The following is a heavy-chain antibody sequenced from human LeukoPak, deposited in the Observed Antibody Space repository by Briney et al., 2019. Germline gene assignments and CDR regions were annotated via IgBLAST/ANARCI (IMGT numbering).Heavy chain of an antibody. J-gene: IGHJ4*02. V-gene: IGHV5-51*01. CDR3: ARAFIVATTVGFDY. D-gene: IGHD5-12*01. Sequence: GGSLKISCQASGYSFTNYWIGWVRQMPGKGLEWMGIIYPGDSDTRYSPSFQGQVTISADKSISTAYLQWSSLKASDTAMYYCARAFIVATTVGFDYWGQGTLVTVSS. CDR2: IYPGDSDT. CDR1: GYSFTNYW.